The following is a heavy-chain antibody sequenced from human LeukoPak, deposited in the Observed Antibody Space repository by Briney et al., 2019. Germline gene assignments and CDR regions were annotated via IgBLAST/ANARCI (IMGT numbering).Heavy chain of an antibody. CDR2: ISSSSSYI. CDR3: ASAHDYGDYFDY. D-gene: IGHD4-17*01. CDR1: GFTFSSYS. V-gene: IGHV3-21*01. J-gene: IGHJ4*02. Sequence: GGSLRLSCAASGFTFSSYSMNWVRQAPGKGLEWVSSISSSSSYIYYADSVKGRFTISRDNAKNSLYLQMNSLRAEDTAVYYRASAHDYGDYFDYWGQGTLVTVSS.